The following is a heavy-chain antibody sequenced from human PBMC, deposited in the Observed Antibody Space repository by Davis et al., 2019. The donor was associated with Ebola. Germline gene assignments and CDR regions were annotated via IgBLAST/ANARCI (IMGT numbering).Heavy chain of an antibody. CDR3: ARVQFGELYDY. Sequence: SVKVSCKASGGTFSSYAISWVRQAPGQGLEWMGRIIPILGIANYAQKFQGRVTMTRNTSISTAYMELSSLRSEDTAVYYCARVQFGELYDYWGQGTLVTVSS. CDR2: IIPILGIA. V-gene: IGHV1-69*04. CDR1: GGTFSSYA. J-gene: IGHJ4*02. D-gene: IGHD3-10*01.